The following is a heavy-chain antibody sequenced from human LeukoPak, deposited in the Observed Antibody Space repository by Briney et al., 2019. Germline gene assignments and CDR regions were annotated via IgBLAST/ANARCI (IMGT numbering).Heavy chain of an antibody. V-gene: IGHV3-30*02. CDR2: IRYDGSNK. Sequence: GSLRLSCAASGFTFSSYGMHWVRQAPGKGLEWVAFIRYDGSNKYYADSVKGRFTISRDNSKSTLYLQMNSLRAEDTAVYYCANEPDYYDILTEVDYWGQGTLVTVSS. CDR3: ANEPDYYDILTEVDY. D-gene: IGHD3-9*01. J-gene: IGHJ4*02. CDR1: GFTFSSYG.